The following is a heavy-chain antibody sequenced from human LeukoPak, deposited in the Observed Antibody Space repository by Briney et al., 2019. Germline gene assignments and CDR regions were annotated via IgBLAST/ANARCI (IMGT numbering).Heavy chain of an antibody. D-gene: IGHD1-26*01. J-gene: IGHJ4*02. Sequence: AASVKVSCKASGYTFTDYYLHWVRQAPGHGLEWMGWINPKTGVTKYAQNFQGRVTMTRDTSINTAYMEVSRLRSDDTAVFYCARDLAMYSPDLDYWGQGTLVTISS. V-gene: IGHV1-2*02. CDR3: ARDLAMYSPDLDY. CDR2: INPKTGVT. CDR1: GYTFTDYY.